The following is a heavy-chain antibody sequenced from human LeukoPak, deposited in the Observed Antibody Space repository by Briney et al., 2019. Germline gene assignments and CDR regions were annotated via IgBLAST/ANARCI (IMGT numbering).Heavy chain of an antibody. CDR1: GFTFSSYS. Sequence: KPGGSLRLSCAASGFTFSSYSMNWVRQAPGKGLEWVSSISSSSSSYIYYADSVKGRFTISRDNAKNSLYLQMNSLRAEDTAVYYCASSEGIAAAGGFDYWGQGTLVTVSS. CDR3: ASSEGIAAAGGFDY. D-gene: IGHD6-13*01. J-gene: IGHJ4*02. V-gene: IGHV3-21*01. CDR2: ISSSSSSYI.